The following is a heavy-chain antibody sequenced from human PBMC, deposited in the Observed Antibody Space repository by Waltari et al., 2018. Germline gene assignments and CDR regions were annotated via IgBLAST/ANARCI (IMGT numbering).Heavy chain of an antibody. D-gene: IGHD3-3*01. J-gene: IGHJ4*02. CDR2: INHSGST. Sequence: QVQLQQWGAGLLKPSETLYLTCAVYGGSFSGYYWSWLRQPPGKGLEWIGEINHSGSTNYNPSLKSRVTISVDTSKNQFSLKLSSVTAADTAVYYCARGSLPYYDFWSGLVYWGQGTLVTVSS. CDR3: ARGSLPYYDFWSGLVY. CDR1: GGSFSGYY. V-gene: IGHV4-34*01.